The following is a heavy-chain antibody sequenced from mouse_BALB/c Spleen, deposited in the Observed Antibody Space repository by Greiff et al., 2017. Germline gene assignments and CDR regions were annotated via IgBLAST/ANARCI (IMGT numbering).Heavy chain of an antibody. Sequence: QVQLKESGAELAKPGASVKMSCKASGYTFTSYWMHWVKQRPGQGLEWIGYINPSTGYTEYNQKFKDKATLTADKSSSTAYMQLSSLTSEDSAVYYCASRIYYGNDGHFDVWGEGTTVTVSS. CDR2: INPSTGYT. J-gene: IGHJ1*01. CDR3: ASRIYYGNDGHFDV. CDR1: GYTFTSYW. V-gene: IGHV1-7*01. D-gene: IGHD2-2*01.